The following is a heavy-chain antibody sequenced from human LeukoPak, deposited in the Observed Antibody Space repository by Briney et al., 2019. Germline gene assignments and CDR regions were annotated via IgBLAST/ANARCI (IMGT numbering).Heavy chain of an antibody. CDR2: ISGSGHDI. V-gene: IGHV3-11*04. CDR1: GFTFSDSY. J-gene: IGHJ4*02. CDR3: TRAPMTTEDY. D-gene: IGHD4-17*01. Sequence: GGSLRLSCAASGFTFSDSYMTWVRQAPGKGVEWVAYISGSGHDINYSESAKGRFTISRDNAKNSLYLQMSSLRVEDTAVYYCTRAPMTTEDYWGQGTLVTVSS.